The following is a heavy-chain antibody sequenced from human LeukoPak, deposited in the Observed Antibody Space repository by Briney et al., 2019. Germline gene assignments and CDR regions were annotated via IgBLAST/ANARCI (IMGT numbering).Heavy chain of an antibody. CDR3: ANGLDYYDSSGYYYDPHPGFDY. D-gene: IGHD3-22*01. Sequence: GGSLRLSCAGSGFSFNNYWMQWVRQPPGKGLVWVSRINSDGSSTNYADSVKGRFAISRDNSKNTLYLQMNSLRAEDTAVYYCANGLDYYDSSGYYYDPHPGFDYWGQGTLVTVSS. J-gene: IGHJ4*02. CDR2: INSDGSST. CDR1: GFSFNNYW. V-gene: IGHV3-74*01.